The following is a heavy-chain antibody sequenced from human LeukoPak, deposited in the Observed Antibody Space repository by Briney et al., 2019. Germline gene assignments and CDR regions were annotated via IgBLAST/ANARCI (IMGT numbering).Heavy chain of an antibody. CDR3: AKDRGTSLWYFDL. CDR1: GFTFSSYG. Sequence: PGGSLRLSCAESGFTFSSYGMHWVRQAPAKGLEWVAFIRYDGSNKYYADSVKGRFTISRDNSKNTLYLQMNSLRAEDTAVYYCAKDRGTSLWYFDLWGRGTLVTVSS. J-gene: IGHJ2*01. CDR2: IRYDGSNK. D-gene: IGHD2-2*01. V-gene: IGHV3-30*02.